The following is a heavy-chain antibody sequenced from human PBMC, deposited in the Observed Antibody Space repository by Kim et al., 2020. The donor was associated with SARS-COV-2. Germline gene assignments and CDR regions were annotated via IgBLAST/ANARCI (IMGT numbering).Heavy chain of an antibody. J-gene: IGHJ4*02. CDR3: AKDWPNSMTFDY. CDR2: VSDTGRST. CDR1: GITVSNEA. Sequence: GGSLRLSCAASGITVSNEAMAWVRQAPGKGLEWVSTVSDTGRSTYHADSVRGRFATSKDSSKNTLYLQMNSLRAEDTAVYYCAKDWPNSMTFDYWGQ. V-gene: IGHV3-23*01. D-gene: IGHD3-22*01.